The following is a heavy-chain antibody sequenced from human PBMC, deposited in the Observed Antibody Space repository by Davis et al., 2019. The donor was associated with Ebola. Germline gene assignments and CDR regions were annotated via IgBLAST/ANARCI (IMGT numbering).Heavy chain of an antibody. V-gene: IGHV1-18*04. D-gene: IGHD1-26*01. CDR2: IRTYDGNT. J-gene: IGHJ4*02. Sequence: AASVTVSCKTSGYTFINYGITWVRQPPGQGLEWLGWIRTYDGNTNYAQKLQDRVTMTTDTSTTTVFMELRNLRSDDTAVYWCARGEGAPDYWGQGTLVTVSS. CDR1: GYTFINYG. CDR3: ARGEGAPDY.